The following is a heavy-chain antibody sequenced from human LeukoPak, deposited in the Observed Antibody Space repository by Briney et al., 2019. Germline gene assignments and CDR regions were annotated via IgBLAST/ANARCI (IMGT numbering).Heavy chain of an antibody. Sequence: SETLSLTCSVSGDSMRGFYWSWIRQPPGKALEWIGYFYYSGDTTYNPALESRLIITVDTSKNQFSLKLSSVTAADTAVYYCARVEQQLVGAFDIWGQGTMATVSS. D-gene: IGHD6-13*01. V-gene: IGHV4-59*12. CDR1: GDSMRGFY. CDR3: ARVEQQLVGAFDI. CDR2: FYYSGDT. J-gene: IGHJ3*02.